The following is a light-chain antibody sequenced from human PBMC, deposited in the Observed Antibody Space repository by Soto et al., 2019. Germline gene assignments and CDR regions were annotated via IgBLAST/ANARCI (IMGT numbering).Light chain of an antibody. CDR2: GAS. CDR1: QSVSSSY. Sequence: IVFTDSPVTLFFSTLERATLAVSASQSVSSSYLAWYQQKPGQAPRLLIYGASNRATGIPDRFSGSGSGTEFTLTISILQPEDCAGYYCQQRHMWPITFGQGTRLEIK. CDR3: QQRHMWPIT. J-gene: IGKJ5*01. V-gene: IGKV3D-20*02.